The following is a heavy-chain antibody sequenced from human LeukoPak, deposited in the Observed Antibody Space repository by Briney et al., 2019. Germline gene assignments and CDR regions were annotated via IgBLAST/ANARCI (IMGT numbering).Heavy chain of an antibody. D-gene: IGHD1-7*01. V-gene: IGHV4-30-2*01. CDR2: IYHSGST. CDR3: ARDLYHAGTTDGWFDP. CDR1: GGSISSGGYS. J-gene: IGHJ5*02. Sequence: PSETLSLTCAVSGGSISSGGYSWSWIRQPPGKGLEWIGYIYHSGSTYYNPSLKSRVTISVDRSKNQFSLKLSSVTAADTAVYYCARDLYHAGTTDGWFDPWGQGTLVTVSS.